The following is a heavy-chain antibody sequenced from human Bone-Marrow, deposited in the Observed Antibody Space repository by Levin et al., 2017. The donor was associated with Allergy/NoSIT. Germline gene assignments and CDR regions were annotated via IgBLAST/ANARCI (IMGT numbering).Heavy chain of an antibody. CDR1: GGSISSGDYY. CDR3: AREIESGSRTSNWFDP. CDR2: IYYSGDT. Sequence: PSETLSLTCSVSGGSISSGDYYWSWIRQPPGKGLEWIGYIYYSGDTSYNPSLKSRVTISLDTSNTYFSLKLTSVTAADTAIYYCAREIESGSRTSNWFDPWGQGTLVTVSS. D-gene: IGHD3-10*01. V-gene: IGHV4-30-4*01. J-gene: IGHJ5*02.